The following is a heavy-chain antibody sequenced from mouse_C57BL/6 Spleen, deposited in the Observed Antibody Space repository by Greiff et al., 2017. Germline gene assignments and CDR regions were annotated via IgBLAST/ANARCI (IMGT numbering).Heavy chain of an antibody. V-gene: IGHV1-75*01. CDR1: GFTFTDYY. Sequence: QVQLQESGPELVKPGASVKISCTASGFTFTDYYMNWVKQRPGQGLEWIGWIFPGSGSTYYNEKFKGKATLTVDKSSSTAYMLLSSQTTEDSAVYICARGRRIYYDYDGAMDDWGKGTSVTVAS. CDR3: ARGRRIYYDYDGAMDD. CDR2: IFPGSGST. D-gene: IGHD2-4*01. J-gene: IGHJ4*01.